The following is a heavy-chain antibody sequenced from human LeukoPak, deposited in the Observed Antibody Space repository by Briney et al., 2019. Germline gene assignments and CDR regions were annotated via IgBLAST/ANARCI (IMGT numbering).Heavy chain of an antibody. J-gene: IGHJ4*02. V-gene: IGHV3-48*01. Sequence: PGGSLRLSCAASGFTFSTYSMNWVRQAPGKGLEWVSYISGRGDAIYYADSVKGRFTISRDNAKNSLYLQMNSLRAEDTAVYYCARDYGDAYNRDYWGQGTLVTVSS. CDR3: ARDYGDAYNRDY. CDR2: ISGRGDAI. CDR1: GFTFSTYS. D-gene: IGHD5-24*01.